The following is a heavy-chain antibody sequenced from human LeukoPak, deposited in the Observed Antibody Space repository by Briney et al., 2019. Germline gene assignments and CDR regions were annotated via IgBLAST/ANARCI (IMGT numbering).Heavy chain of an antibody. D-gene: IGHD3-10*01. Sequence: VASVKVSCKASGYTFTSYGLTWVRQAPGQGLEWMGWISAYNGHTKYPQKLQGRVTMTTDTSTSTAYMELRSLRSDDTAVYYCARDAKGYYYGSGSYYNWFDPWGQGTLVTVSS. CDR2: ISAYNGHT. J-gene: IGHJ5*02. V-gene: IGHV1-18*01. CDR3: ARDAKGYYYGSGSYYNWFDP. CDR1: GYTFTSYG.